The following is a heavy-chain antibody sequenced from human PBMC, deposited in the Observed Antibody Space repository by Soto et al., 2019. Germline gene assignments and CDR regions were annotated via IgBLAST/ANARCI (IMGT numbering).Heavy chain of an antibody. CDR1: GGSISSGGYY. V-gene: IGHV4-31*03. CDR3: ERRSTLPNWFDT. J-gene: IGHJ5*02. D-gene: IGHD2-21*01. CDR2: IYYSGST. Sequence: SETLSLTCTVSGGSISSGGYYWSWIRQPPGKGLECIGYIYYSGSTYYNPSLKSRVTISVDTSKNQFSLKVSSVTAADTAVYYCERRSTLPNWFDTWGQGTLVTVSS.